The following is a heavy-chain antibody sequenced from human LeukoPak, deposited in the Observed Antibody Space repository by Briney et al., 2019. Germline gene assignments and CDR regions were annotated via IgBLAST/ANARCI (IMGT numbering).Heavy chain of an antibody. J-gene: IGHJ4*02. V-gene: IGHV3-23*01. Sequence: GGSLRLSCAASGFTFSAYGMSWVRQAPGKGLEWVSAISGGGTSTLYADSAKGRFSISRDNSKNTLYLQLNSLRVDDTAEYYCAKAHGGSYHSGIDWGQGTLVIVSS. CDR2: ISGGGTST. D-gene: IGHD1-26*01. CDR3: AKAHGGSYHSGID. CDR1: GFTFSAYG.